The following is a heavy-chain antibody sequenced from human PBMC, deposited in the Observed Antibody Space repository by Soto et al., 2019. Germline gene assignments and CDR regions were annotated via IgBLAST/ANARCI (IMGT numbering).Heavy chain of an antibody. V-gene: IGHV5-10-1*01. J-gene: IGHJ6*02. D-gene: IGHD2-2*01. CDR2: IDPSDSYT. CDR1: GYSFTSYW. CDR3: ARHQDIVVVPAATGPWYRMDV. Sequence: ESLKISCKGSGYSFTSYWISWVRQMPGKGLEWMGRIDPSDSYTNYSPSFQGHVTISADKSISTAYLQWSSLKASDTAMYYCARHQDIVVVPAATGPWYRMDVWGQGTTVTVSS.